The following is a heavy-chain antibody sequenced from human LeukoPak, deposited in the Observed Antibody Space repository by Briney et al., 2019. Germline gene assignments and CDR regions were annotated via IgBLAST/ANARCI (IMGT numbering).Heavy chain of an antibody. V-gene: IGHV1-46*01. CDR3: ARDIYCSGGSCYPGGYFDY. J-gene: IGHJ4*02. D-gene: IGHD2-15*01. CDR2: INPSGGST. Sequence: ASVKVSCKASGYTFSGYYMHWVRQAPGKGLEWMGIINPSGGSTNYAQKFEGRVTMTRDTITSTIYMELSSLRSEDTAVYYCARDIYCSGGSCYPGGYFDYWGQGTQVTVSS. CDR1: GYTFSGYY.